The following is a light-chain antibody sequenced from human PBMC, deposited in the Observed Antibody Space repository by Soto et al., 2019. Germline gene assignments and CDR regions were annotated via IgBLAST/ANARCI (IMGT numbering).Light chain of an antibody. CDR1: QTISNY. Sequence: DIQLTQSASSVSASVGDRFTITCRASQTISNYLNWYQQKPGKAPKLLIYAASSLQSGVPSRFSGSGSGTDFTLTISSLQPEDFATFYCQQSYSTPITFGQGTRLE. CDR2: AAS. V-gene: IGKV1-39*01. J-gene: IGKJ5*01. CDR3: QQSYSTPIT.